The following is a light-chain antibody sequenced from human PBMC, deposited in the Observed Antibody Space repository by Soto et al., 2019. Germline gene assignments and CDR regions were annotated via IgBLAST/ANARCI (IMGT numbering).Light chain of an antibody. Sequence: EIVMTQSPATLSVSPGERATLSCRASQSVSSNLAWYQQKPGQAPRLLIYGASTRATGIPARFSGSGSGTDFPLTISSLQSEDFAVYYCQQYNNWPLTFGGGTKVELK. CDR2: GAS. CDR1: QSVSSN. J-gene: IGKJ4*01. CDR3: QQYNNWPLT. V-gene: IGKV3-15*01.